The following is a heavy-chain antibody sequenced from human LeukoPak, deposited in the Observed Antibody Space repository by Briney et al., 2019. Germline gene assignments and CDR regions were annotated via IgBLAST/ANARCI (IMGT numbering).Heavy chain of an antibody. V-gene: IGHV3-21*01. CDR2: ISSSSSYI. Sequence: GGPLRLSCAASGFTFSSYSMNWVRQAPGKGLEWVSSISSSSSYIYYADSVKGRFTISRDNAKNSLYLQMNSLRAEDTAVYYCARLGKGFERVDYDFWSGYYIGYWGQGTLVTVSS. J-gene: IGHJ4*02. CDR3: ARLGKGFERVDYDFWSGYYIGY. CDR1: GFTFSSYS. D-gene: IGHD3-3*01.